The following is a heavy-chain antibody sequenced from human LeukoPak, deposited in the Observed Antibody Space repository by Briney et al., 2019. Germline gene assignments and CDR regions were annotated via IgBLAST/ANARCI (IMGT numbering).Heavy chain of an antibody. CDR1: GFTFISYS. V-gene: IGHV3-48*02. J-gene: IGHJ4*02. D-gene: IGHD3-3*01. CDR2: ISSSSSTI. Sequence: GGPLRLSCAASGFTFISYSMNWVRQAPGKAREWVSYISSSSSTIYYADSVKGRFTISRDNAKNSLYLQMNSLRDEDTAVYYCASDLVVRSGLDYWGQGTLVTVSS. CDR3: ASDLVVRSGLDY.